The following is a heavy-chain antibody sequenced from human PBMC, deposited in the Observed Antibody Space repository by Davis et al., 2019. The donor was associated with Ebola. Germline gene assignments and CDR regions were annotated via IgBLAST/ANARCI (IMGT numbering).Heavy chain of an antibody. D-gene: IGHD4-17*01. CDR3: AKALKTTVTNNYGMDV. J-gene: IGHJ6*04. V-gene: IGHV3-30*18. CDR2: ISYDGSYK. CDR1: GFTFSIYG. Sequence: GGSLRLSCAASGFTFSIYGMYWVRQAPGKGLEWVAAISYDGSYKYYADSVKGRFTISRDNPKKTVYLEIDSLGVEDTAVYYCAKALKTTVTNNYGMDVWGKGTMVTVSS.